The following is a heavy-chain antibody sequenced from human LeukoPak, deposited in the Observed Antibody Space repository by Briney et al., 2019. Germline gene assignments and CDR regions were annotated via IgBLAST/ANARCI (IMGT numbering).Heavy chain of an antibody. CDR3: AREKYSYGLDYFDH. V-gene: IGHV3-48*03. CDR1: GFTFSNYE. J-gene: IGHJ4*02. CDR2: ISSSSLTI. Sequence: GGSLRLSCAASGFTFSNYEMNWVRQAPGKGLEWVSYISSSSLTIYYADSVKGRFTISRDNAKNSLYLQMNSLRAEDTAVYYCAREKYSYGLDYFDHWGQGTLVTVSS. D-gene: IGHD5-18*01.